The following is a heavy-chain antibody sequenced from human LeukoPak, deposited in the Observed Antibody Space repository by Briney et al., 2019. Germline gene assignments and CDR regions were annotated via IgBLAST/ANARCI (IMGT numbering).Heavy chain of an antibody. D-gene: IGHD1-26*01. CDR1: GGSINSYY. CDR2: INHSGST. J-gene: IGHJ4*02. Sequence: SETLSLTCSVSGGSINSYYWSWIRQPPGKGLEWIGEINHSGSTNYNPSLKSRVTISVDTSKNQFSLKLSSVTAADTAVYYCARGRGSYSHYWGQGTLVTVSS. V-gene: IGHV4-34*01. CDR3: ARGRGSYSHY.